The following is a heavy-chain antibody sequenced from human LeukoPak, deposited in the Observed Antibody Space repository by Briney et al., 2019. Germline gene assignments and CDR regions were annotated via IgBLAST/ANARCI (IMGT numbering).Heavy chain of an antibody. J-gene: IGHJ4*02. CDR2: INWNGGST. V-gene: IGHV3-20*01. D-gene: IGHD3-22*01. Sequence: PGGSLRLSCAASGFTFDDYGMSWVRQAPGKGLEWVSGINWNGGSTGYADSVKGRFTISRDNAKDSLYLQMNSLRAEDTALYHCARDPGGFSSGYYFDNWGQGTLVTVSS. CDR1: GFTFDDYG. CDR3: ARDPGGFSSGYYFDN.